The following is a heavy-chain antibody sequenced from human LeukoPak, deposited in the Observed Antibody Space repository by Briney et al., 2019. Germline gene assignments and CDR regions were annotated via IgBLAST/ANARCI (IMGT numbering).Heavy chain of an antibody. CDR2: TRYDGSNK. Sequence: PGGSLRLSCAASGFTFSSYGMHWVRQAPGKGLEWVAFTRYDGSNKYYADSVKGRFTISRDNSKNTLYLQMNSLRAEDTAVYYCAKDRGDIVATIDYWGQGTLVTVSS. J-gene: IGHJ4*02. CDR3: AKDRGDIVATIDY. V-gene: IGHV3-30*02. CDR1: GFTFSSYG. D-gene: IGHD5-12*01.